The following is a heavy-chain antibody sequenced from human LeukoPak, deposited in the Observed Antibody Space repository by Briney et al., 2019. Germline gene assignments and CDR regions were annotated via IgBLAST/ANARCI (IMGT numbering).Heavy chain of an antibody. D-gene: IGHD6-13*01. J-gene: IGHJ4*02. V-gene: IGHV3-30-3*01. CDR3: ARDPSRIAAAGPFDY. CDR2: ISYDGNNK. CDR1: GFPFSSYA. Sequence: GGSLRLSCAASGFPFSSYAMHWVRQAPGKGLEWVALISYDGNNKYYADSVKGRFTISRDNSKNTLFLQMNSLRAEDTAVYYCARDPSRIAAAGPFDYWGQGTLVTVSS.